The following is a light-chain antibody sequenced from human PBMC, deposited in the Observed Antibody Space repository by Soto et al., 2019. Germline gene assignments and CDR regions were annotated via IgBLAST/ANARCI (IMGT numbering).Light chain of an antibody. CDR3: QQYNSYSSLT. CDR2: DAS. CDR1: QSISSW. V-gene: IGKV1-5*01. J-gene: IGKJ3*01. Sequence: DIQMTQSPSTLSASVGDRVTITCRASQSISSWLAWYQRKPGKAPKLLIYDASSLESGVPSRFSGSGSGTEFTLTISSLQPDDFATYYCQQYNSYSSLTFGPGTKVDIK.